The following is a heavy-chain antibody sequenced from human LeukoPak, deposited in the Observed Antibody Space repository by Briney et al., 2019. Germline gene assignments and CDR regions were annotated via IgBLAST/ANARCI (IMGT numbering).Heavy chain of an antibody. D-gene: IGHD3-16*02. Sequence: GGSLRLSCAASGFTFSSYAMSWVRQAPGKGLEWVSAISGSGGSTYYADSVKGRFTISRDNSKNTLYLQMNSLRAEDTAVYYCAKGTLTFGRVIVIGSHFDYWGQGTLVTVSS. CDR2: ISGSGGST. CDR3: AKGTLTFGRVIVIGSHFDY. V-gene: IGHV3-23*01. J-gene: IGHJ4*02. CDR1: GFTFSSYA.